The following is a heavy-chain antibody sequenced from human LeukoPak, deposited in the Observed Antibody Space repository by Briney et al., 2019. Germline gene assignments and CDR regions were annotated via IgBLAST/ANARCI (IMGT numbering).Heavy chain of an antibody. Sequence: GGSLRLSCAASGLTFSSSAMSWVRQAPGKGLEWVSVINTSNGNTYYADSVKGRFTISRDNSKNTLYLQMNSLRAEDTAVYYCAKVRTGSTSQASDYWGQGTLVTVSS. V-gene: IGHV3-23*01. CDR3: AKVRTGSTSQASDY. D-gene: IGHD2-2*01. CDR2: INTSNGNT. CDR1: GLTFSSSA. J-gene: IGHJ4*02.